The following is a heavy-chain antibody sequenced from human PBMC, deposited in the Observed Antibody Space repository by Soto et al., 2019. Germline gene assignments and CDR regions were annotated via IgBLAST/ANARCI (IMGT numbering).Heavy chain of an antibody. CDR3: AHKGGFGYPES. J-gene: IGHJ5*02. V-gene: IGHV2-5*02. CDR1: GFSLTTSGVG. CDR2: VYWDDDK. Sequence: QITLKESGPMLVKPTQALTLTCTCSGFSLTTSGVGVGWIRQPPGKALEWLALVYWDDDKRYSPSLTNRLTLSMDTSKNQVVLTLTNVDPTDTGTYFCAHKGGFGYPESWGQGIMVTVSS. D-gene: IGHD5-18*01.